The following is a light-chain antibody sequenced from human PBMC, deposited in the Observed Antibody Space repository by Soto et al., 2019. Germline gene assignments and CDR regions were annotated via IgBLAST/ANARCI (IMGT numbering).Light chain of an antibody. Sequence: DIQMTQSPSSLSASVGDRVTITCRASQRISSSLNWYQQKAGKAPKLLIYAASTLQSGVPSRFSGSGSGTDFTLTIASLQPEDFAIYYCQQSYNTPRTFGPGTKVDIK. CDR3: QQSYNTPRT. V-gene: IGKV1-39*01. CDR2: AAS. CDR1: QRISSS. J-gene: IGKJ3*01.